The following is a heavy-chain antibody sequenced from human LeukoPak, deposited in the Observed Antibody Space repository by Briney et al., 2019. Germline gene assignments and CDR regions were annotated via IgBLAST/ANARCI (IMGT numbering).Heavy chain of an antibody. V-gene: IGHV4-31*03. CDR3: ARAQYYYDSSGYYPYYFDY. D-gene: IGHD3-22*01. J-gene: IGHJ4*02. CDR1: GGSISSGGYY. Sequence: SQTLSLTCTVSGGSISSGGYYWSWIRQHPGKGLEWIGYIYYSGSTYYNPSLKSRVTISVDTSKNQFSLKLSSVTAADTAVYYYARAQYYYDSSGYYPYYFDYWGQGTLVTVSS. CDR2: IYYSGST.